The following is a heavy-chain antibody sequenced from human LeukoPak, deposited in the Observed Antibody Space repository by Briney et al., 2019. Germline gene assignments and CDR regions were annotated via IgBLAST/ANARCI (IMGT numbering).Heavy chain of an antibody. CDR3: ARGPHWDPHFDY. D-gene: IGHD7-27*01. J-gene: IGHJ4*02. CDR2: INPSGGST. Sequence: ASVKVSCKASGYTFTSYYMHWVRQAPGQRLEWMGIINPSGGSTSYAQKFQGRVTMTRDMSTSTVYMELSSLRSEDTAVYYCARGPHWDPHFDYWGQGTLVTVSS. V-gene: IGHV1-46*01. CDR1: GYTFTSYY.